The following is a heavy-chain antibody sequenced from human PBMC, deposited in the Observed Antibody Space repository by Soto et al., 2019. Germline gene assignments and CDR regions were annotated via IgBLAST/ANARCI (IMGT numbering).Heavy chain of an antibody. CDR3: ARVPSGVIAAAEFDY. J-gene: IGHJ4*02. CDR2: ISSSGSTI. V-gene: IGHV3-11*01. D-gene: IGHD6-13*01. CDR1: GFTFSDYY. Sequence: GGSLRLSCAASGFTFSDYYMSWIRQAPGKGLEWVSYISSSGSTIYYADSVKGRFTISRDNAKNSLYLQMNSLRAEDTAVDYCARVPSGVIAAAEFDYWGQGTLVTVSS.